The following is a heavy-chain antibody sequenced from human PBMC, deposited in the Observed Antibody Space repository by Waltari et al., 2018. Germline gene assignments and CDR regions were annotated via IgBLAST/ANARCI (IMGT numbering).Heavy chain of an antibody. V-gene: IGHV3-23*01. Sequence: EMQLLGSGGGLVQPGGSLRLSCAASGFTFNSYSMHWVRRGPGKVLEWVSCLSGSGASTYYADSVKGRFTISRDNSKNILYLQMNSLRIDDTALYYCAKSPTYSGNSYYFDYWGQGSLVTVSS. CDR3: AKSPTYSGNSYYFDY. CDR2: LSGSGAST. CDR1: GFTFNSYS. D-gene: IGHD1-26*01. J-gene: IGHJ4*02.